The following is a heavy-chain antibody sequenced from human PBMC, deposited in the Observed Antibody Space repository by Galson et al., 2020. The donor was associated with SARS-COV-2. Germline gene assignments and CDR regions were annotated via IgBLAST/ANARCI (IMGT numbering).Heavy chain of an antibody. Sequence: QLGESLKISCVASAFTFSNYVMHWVRQAPGKGLEWVALISYDGTNKYYADSVKGRFTISRDNFKNTVFLQMNSLRAEDTAVYYCSTLSSGPLDYWGQGTLVTVSS. CDR3: STLSSGPLDY. V-gene: IGHV3-30*04. D-gene: IGHD6-19*01. CDR1: AFTFSNYV. J-gene: IGHJ4*02. CDR2: ISYDGTNK.